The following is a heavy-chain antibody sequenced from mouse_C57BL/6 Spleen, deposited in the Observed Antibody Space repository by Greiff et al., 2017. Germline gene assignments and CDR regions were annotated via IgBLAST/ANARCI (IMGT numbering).Heavy chain of an antibody. J-gene: IGHJ3*01. D-gene: IGHD2-1*01. Sequence: QVQLKESGAELVRPGTSVKMSCKASGYTFTNYWIGWAKQRPGHGLEWIGDIYPGGGYTNYNEKFKGKATLTADKSSSTAYMQFSSLTSEDSAIYDCARAGGNGSWFAYWGQGTLVTVSA. CDR1: GYTFTNYW. CDR3: ARAGGNGSWFAY. CDR2: IYPGGGYT. V-gene: IGHV1-63*01.